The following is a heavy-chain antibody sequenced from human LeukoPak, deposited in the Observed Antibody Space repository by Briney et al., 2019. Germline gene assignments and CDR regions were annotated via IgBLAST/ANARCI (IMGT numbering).Heavy chain of an antibody. Sequence: GASVKVSCKASGYTFTSYGISWVRQAPGQGLEWMGWISAYNGNTNYEGRVTMTTDTSTSTAYMELRSLRSDDTAVYYCARMGEPYSDAFDIWGQGTMVTVSS. J-gene: IGHJ3*02. D-gene: IGHD3-16*01. V-gene: IGHV1-18*01. CDR1: GYTFTSYG. CDR2: ISAYNGNT. CDR3: ARMGEPYSDAFDI.